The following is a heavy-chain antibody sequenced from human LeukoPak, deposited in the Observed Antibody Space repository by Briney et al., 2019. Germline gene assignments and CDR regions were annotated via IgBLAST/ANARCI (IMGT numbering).Heavy chain of an antibody. CDR2: IYYSGST. Sequence: PSETLSLTCTVSGGSISSYYWSWIRQPPGKGLEWIGYIYYSGSTNYNPSLKSRVTISVDTSKNQFSLKLSSVTAADTAVYYCAREKPDYDSSGYYYESGAFDIWGQGTMVTVSS. J-gene: IGHJ3*02. CDR1: GGSISSYY. CDR3: AREKPDYDSSGYYYESGAFDI. D-gene: IGHD3-22*01. V-gene: IGHV4-59*01.